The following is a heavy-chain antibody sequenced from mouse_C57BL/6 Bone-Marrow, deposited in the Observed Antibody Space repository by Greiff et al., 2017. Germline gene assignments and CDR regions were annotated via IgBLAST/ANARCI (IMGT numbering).Heavy chain of an antibody. J-gene: IGHJ4*01. CDR3: ARPLYYYGSSFYAMDY. Sequence: VQLQQSGAELVRPGASVTLSCKASGYTFTDYYINWVKQRPGQGLEWIARIYPGSGNTYYNEKFKGKATLTAEKSSSTAYMQLSSLTSENSAVYFCARPLYYYGSSFYAMDYWGQGTSVTVSS. CDR1: GYTFTDYY. D-gene: IGHD1-1*01. V-gene: IGHV1-76*01. CDR2: IYPGSGNT.